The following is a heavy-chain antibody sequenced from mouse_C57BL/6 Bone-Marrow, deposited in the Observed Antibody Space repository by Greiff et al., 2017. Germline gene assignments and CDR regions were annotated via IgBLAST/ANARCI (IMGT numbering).Heavy chain of an antibody. J-gene: IGHJ3*01. CDR1: GYTFTSYG. D-gene: IGHD1-1*01. CDR2: IYPRSGNT. Sequence: QVQLQQSGAELARPGASVKLSCKASGYTFTSYGISWVKQRTGQGLEWIGEIYPRSGNTYYNEKFKGKATLTADKSSSTAYMELRSLTSEDSAVYVCERFIATVVAEAYWGQGTLVTVSA. V-gene: IGHV1-81*01. CDR3: ERFIATVVAEAY.